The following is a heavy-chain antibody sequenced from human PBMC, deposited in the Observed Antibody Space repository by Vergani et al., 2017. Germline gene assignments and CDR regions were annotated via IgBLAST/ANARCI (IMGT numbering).Heavy chain of an antibody. V-gene: IGHV3-30*01. CDR2: ISYDGSNK. Sequence: QVQLVESGGGVVQPGRSLRLSCAASGFTFSSYAMHWVRQAPGKGLEWVAVISYDGSNKYYADSVKGRFTISRDNSKNTLYLQMNSLRAEDTAVYYCAGDRGYSSSANYYYYYMDVWGKGP. D-gene: IGHD6-6*01. CDR1: GFTFSSYA. CDR3: AGDRGYSSSANYYYYYMDV. J-gene: IGHJ6*03.